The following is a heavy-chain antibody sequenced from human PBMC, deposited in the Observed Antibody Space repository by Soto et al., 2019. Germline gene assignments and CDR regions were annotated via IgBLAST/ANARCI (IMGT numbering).Heavy chain of an antibody. D-gene: IGHD5-18*01. J-gene: IGHJ3*02. CDR1: GFTFSSYA. CDR2: ISGSGGST. Sequence: EVQLLESGGGLVQPGGSLRLSCAASGFTFSSYAMSWVRQAPGKGLEWVSAISGSGGSTYYEDSVKGRFTISRDNSKNQQYLQMNNQRADDTAVYYCAKSDDYGYNAFDIWGQGTMVTVSS. V-gene: IGHV3-23*01. CDR3: AKSDDYGYNAFDI.